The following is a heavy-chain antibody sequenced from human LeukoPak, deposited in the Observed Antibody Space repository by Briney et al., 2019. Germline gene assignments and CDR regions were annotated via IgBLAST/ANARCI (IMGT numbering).Heavy chain of an antibody. Sequence: GGSLRLSCAASGFIFSSYEMNWVRQAPGKGLEWVSYISSSGSSVYYADSVKGRFTISRDNAKNSLYLQMNSLRAEDTAVYYCASPVNLVGATGWGQGTLVTVSS. CDR1: GFIFSSYE. V-gene: IGHV3-48*03. D-gene: IGHD1-26*01. J-gene: IGHJ4*02. CDR3: ASPVNLVGATG. CDR2: ISSSGSSV.